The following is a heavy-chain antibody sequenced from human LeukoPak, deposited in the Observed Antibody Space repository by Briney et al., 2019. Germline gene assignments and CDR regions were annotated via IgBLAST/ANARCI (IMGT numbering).Heavy chain of an antibody. CDR3: ARDSGEGATH. CDR1: GYTITGYY. V-gene: IGHV1-2*06. J-gene: IGHJ4*02. Sequence: ASVKVSCKASGYTITGYYMHWVRQAPGQGLEWMGRINPNSGGSDSAQKFQGRITMTRDTSISTAYMELSGLRSDDTAVYYCARDSGEGATHWGQGTLVTVSS. D-gene: IGHD1-26*01. CDR2: INPNSGGS.